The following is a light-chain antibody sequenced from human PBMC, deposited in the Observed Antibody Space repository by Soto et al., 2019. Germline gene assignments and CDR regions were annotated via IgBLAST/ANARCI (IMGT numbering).Light chain of an antibody. Sequence: QSALTQPASVSGSPGQSITISCTGTSSDVGGYNYVSWYQQHPGKAPKLMNYEVSNRPSGVSNRFSGSKSGNTASLTISGLQAEDEADYYCSSYTTSSTYVFATGTKLTVL. V-gene: IGLV2-14*01. CDR3: SSYTTSSTYV. CDR1: SSDVGGYNY. CDR2: EVS. J-gene: IGLJ1*01.